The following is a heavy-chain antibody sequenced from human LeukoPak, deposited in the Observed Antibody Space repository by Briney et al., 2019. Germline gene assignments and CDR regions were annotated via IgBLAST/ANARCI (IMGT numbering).Heavy chain of an antibody. CDR1: GGSISSYY. Sequence: SETLSLTCTVSGGSISSYYWSWIRQPPGKGLEWIGYIYYSGSTNYNPSLKSRVTISVDTSKNQFSLKLCSVTAADTAVYYCARLDRGSGSYYNAVWFDPWGQGTLVTVSS. CDR3: ARLDRGSGSYYNAVWFDP. D-gene: IGHD3-10*01. CDR2: IYYSGST. J-gene: IGHJ5*02. V-gene: IGHV4-59*01.